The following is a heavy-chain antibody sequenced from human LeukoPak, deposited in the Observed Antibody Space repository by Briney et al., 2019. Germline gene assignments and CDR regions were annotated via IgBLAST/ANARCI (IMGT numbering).Heavy chain of an antibody. J-gene: IGHJ4*02. Sequence: ASVKVSCKASGYTFTGYYMHWVRQAPGQGLEWMGWINPNSGGTNYAQKFQGRVTMTRDTSTSTVYMELSSLRSEDTAVYYCARGYCSGGSCYSGDYFDYWGQGTLVTVSS. D-gene: IGHD2-15*01. V-gene: IGHV1-2*02. CDR1: GYTFTGYY. CDR3: ARGYCSGGSCYSGDYFDY. CDR2: INPNSGGT.